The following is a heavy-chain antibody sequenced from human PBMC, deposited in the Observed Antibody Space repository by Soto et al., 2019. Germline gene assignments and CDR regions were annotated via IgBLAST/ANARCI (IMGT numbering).Heavy chain of an antibody. V-gene: IGHV1-8*01. Sequence: ASVKVSCKASGDTFTTYDINWVRQATGHGLEWMGWINPNSGNIGYAQRFQGRVTMTRDTAIRTAYMEVSSLRSDDTAVYYCARGRASGSYYLLDYWGQETLVTVYS. CDR3: ARGRASGSYYLLDY. CDR2: INPNSGNI. CDR1: GDTFTTYD. D-gene: IGHD3-10*01. J-gene: IGHJ4*02.